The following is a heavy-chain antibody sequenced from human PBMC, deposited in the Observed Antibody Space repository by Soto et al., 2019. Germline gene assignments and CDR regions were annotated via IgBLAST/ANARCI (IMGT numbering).Heavy chain of an antibody. CDR3: AKDYDIAAAGRVDY. V-gene: IGHV3-30*18. J-gene: IGHJ4*02. D-gene: IGHD6-13*01. CDR2: ISYDGSNK. CDR1: GFTFSSYG. Sequence: QVQLVESGGGVVQPGRSLRLSCAASGFTFSSYGMHWVRQAPGKGLEWVAVISYDGSNKYYADSVKGRFTISRDNSKNTLYLHMNSLRAEDTAVYYCAKDYDIAAAGRVDYWGQGTLVTVSS.